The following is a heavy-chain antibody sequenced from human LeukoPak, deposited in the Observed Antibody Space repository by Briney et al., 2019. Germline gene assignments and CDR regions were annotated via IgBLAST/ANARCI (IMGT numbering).Heavy chain of an antibody. CDR2: INHSGST. CDR3: ARGRSWNGSFDY. CDR1: GGSISSSSYY. D-gene: IGHD1-1*01. Sequence: SETLSLACTVSGGSISSSSYYWSWIRQPPGKGLEWIGEINHSGSTNYNLSLKSRVTISVDTSKNQFSLKLSSVTAADTAVYYCARGRSWNGSFDYWGQGTLVTVSS. V-gene: IGHV4-39*07. J-gene: IGHJ4*02.